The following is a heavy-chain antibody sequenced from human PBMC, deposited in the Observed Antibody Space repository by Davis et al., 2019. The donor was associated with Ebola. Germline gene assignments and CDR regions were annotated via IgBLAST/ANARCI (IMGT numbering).Heavy chain of an antibody. D-gene: IGHD2-15*01. Sequence: AASVKVSCKASGYTFTSYYMHWVRQAPGQGLEWMGIINPSGGSTSYAQKFQGRVTMTRDTSTSTVYMELSSLRSEDTAVYYCARGGYCSGGSCTRAYYYYGMDVWGQGTTVTVSS. V-gene: IGHV1-46*01. J-gene: IGHJ6*02. CDR2: INPSGGST. CDR3: ARGGYCSGGSCTRAYYYYGMDV. CDR1: GYTFTSYY.